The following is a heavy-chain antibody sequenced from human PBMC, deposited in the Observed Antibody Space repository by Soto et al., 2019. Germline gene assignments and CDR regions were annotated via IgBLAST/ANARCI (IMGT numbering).Heavy chain of an antibody. CDR2: IYWDDDK. Sequence: SGPTLVNPTQTLTQTCTFSGFSFTTTGGGEGWIRQPPGKALEWLALIYWDDDKRYSPSLKSRLTITKDTSKNQVALTITNMDPVDTATYYCAHRRRGSYFDYWGQGTLVTVSS. V-gene: IGHV2-5*02. CDR3: AHRRRGSYFDY. D-gene: IGHD3-16*01. J-gene: IGHJ4*02. CDR1: GFSFTTTGGG.